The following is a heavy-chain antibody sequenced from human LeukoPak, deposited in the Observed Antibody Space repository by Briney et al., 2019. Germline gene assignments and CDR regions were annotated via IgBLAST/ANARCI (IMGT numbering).Heavy chain of an antibody. CDR1: GFTFSIYG. V-gene: IGHV3-30*02. D-gene: IGHD6-19*01. Sequence: SCKASGFTFSIYGMHWVRQAPGKGLEWVAFTRYDGSNKYYADSVKGRFTISRDNSKNTLYLQMNSLRAEDTAVYYCAKDFSRSGWSFDAFDIWGQGTMVTVSS. J-gene: IGHJ3*02. CDR2: TRYDGSNK. CDR3: AKDFSRSGWSFDAFDI.